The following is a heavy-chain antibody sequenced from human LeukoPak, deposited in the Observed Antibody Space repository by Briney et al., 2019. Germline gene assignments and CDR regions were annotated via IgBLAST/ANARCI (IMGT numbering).Heavy chain of an antibody. CDR2: IYYSGST. CDR1: GGSITSSSYY. Sequence: SETLSLTCTVSGGSITSSSYYWGWIRQPPGNGLEWIGSIYYSGSTYYNSSLKSRVTISVDTSKNQFSLKLSSVTTPDTAVKYCASQRYSNSHFDYWGQGTLVTVSS. J-gene: IGHJ4*02. CDR3: ASQRYSNSHFDY. V-gene: IGHV4-39*01. D-gene: IGHD4-11*01.